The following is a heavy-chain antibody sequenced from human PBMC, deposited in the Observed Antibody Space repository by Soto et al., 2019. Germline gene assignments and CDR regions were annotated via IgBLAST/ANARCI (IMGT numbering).Heavy chain of an antibody. D-gene: IGHD3-22*01. Sequence: QVQLVESGGGVVQPGRSLRLSCAASGFTFSSYAMHWVRQAPGKGLEWVAVISYDGSNKYYADSVKGRFTISRDNSKNTLYLQMNSVRAEDTAVYYCARELDDSSGYYPHYYYYGMDVWGQGTTVTVSS. CDR1: GFTFSSYA. V-gene: IGHV3-30-3*01. J-gene: IGHJ6*02. CDR2: ISYDGSNK. CDR3: ARELDDSSGYYPHYYYYGMDV.